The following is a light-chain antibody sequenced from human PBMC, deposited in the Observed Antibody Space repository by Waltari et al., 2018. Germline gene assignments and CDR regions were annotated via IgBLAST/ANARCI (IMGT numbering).Light chain of an antibody. CDR2: GAS. V-gene: IGKV3-15*01. CDR1: QSVSSN. CDR3: QQYNNWLT. Sequence: EIVMTQSPATLSVSPGERATLSCRASQSVSSNLAWDQQKPGQAPRLLIYGASTRATDIPARFSGSGSGTEFTLTISSLQSEDFAVYYCQQYNNWLTFGGGTKVEIK. J-gene: IGKJ4*01.